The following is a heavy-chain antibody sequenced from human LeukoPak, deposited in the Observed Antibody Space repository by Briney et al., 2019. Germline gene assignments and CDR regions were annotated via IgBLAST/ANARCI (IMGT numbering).Heavy chain of an antibody. Sequence: PGGSLRLSCAASGFTFSSYGMSWVRQAPGKGLEWVSAISGSGGSTYYADSVKGRFTISRDNSKNTLYLQMNSLRAEDTAVYYCAKVMRRIAVADLFDYWGQGTLVTVSS. CDR2: ISGSGGST. CDR3: AKVMRRIAVADLFDY. D-gene: IGHD6-19*01. J-gene: IGHJ4*02. CDR1: GFTFSSYG. V-gene: IGHV3-23*01.